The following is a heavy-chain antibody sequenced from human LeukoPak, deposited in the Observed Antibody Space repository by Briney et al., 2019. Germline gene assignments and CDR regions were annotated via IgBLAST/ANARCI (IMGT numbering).Heavy chain of an antibody. V-gene: IGHV3-11*04. CDR1: GLTFSDYY. Sequence: GGSPRLSCGASGLTFSDYYMSWIRQAPGKGPEWVSYISSSGSTIYYADSVKGRFTISRDNAKNSLYLQMNSLRAEDTALYYCATLMGDRTPGSWGQGTLVTVSS. CDR2: ISSSGSTI. CDR3: ATLMGDRTPGS. J-gene: IGHJ5*02. D-gene: IGHD3-16*01.